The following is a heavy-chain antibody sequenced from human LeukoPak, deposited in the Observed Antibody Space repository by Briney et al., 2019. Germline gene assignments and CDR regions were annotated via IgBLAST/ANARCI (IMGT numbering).Heavy chain of an antibody. V-gene: IGHV4-59*12. J-gene: IGHJ6*02. Sequence: SETLSLTCTVSGGSISSYYWSWIRQPPGKGLEWIGYIYYSGSTNYNPSLKSRVTISVDTSKNQFSLKLSSVTAADTAVYYCARDSYSNYVYYYYGMDVWGQGTTVTVSS. D-gene: IGHD4-11*01. CDR1: GGSISSYY. CDR3: ARDSYSNYVYYYYGMDV. CDR2: IYYSGST.